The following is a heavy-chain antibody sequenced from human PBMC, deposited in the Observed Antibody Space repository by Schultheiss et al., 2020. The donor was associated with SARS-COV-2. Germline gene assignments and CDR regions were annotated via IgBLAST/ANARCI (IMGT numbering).Heavy chain of an antibody. V-gene: IGHV1-18*01. CDR3: ARGPLDYGGNSLFDY. Sequence: ASVKVSCKASGGTFSSYAISWVRQAPGQGLEWMGWISAYNGNTNYAQKLQGRVTMTTDTSTSTAYMELSSLRSEDTAVYYCARGPLDYGGNSLFDYWGQGTLVTVSS. CDR2: ISAYNGNT. CDR1: GGTFSSYA. J-gene: IGHJ4*02. D-gene: IGHD4-23*01.